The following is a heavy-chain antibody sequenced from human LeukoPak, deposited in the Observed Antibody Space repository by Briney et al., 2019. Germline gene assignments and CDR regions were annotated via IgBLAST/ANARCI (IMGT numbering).Heavy chain of an antibody. CDR3: ARGGSILVVYEDHFDY. CDR2: ISSSSSTI. J-gene: IGHJ4*02. D-gene: IGHD2-8*02. V-gene: IGHV3-48*02. CDR1: GFTFSSYS. Sequence: GGSLRLSCAASGFTFSSYSMNWVRQAPGKGLEWVSYISSSSSTIYYADSVKGRFTISRDNAKNSLYLQMNSLRDEDSAVYYCARGGSILVVYEDHFDYWGQGTLVTVSS.